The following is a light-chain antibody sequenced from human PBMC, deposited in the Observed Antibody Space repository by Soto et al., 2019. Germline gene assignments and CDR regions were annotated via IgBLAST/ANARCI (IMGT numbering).Light chain of an antibody. CDR1: ESISSW. V-gene: IGKV1-5*03. J-gene: IGKJ2*01. CDR3: QQYNSYAYT. Sequence: DIQMTQSPSTLSASVGDRLTIACRASESISSWLAWWQQKPGQAPKLLIYEASNLESGVPSRFSGSGSGTEFTLTISSLQTDDFGTYYCQQYNSYAYTFGQGTKLEIK. CDR2: EAS.